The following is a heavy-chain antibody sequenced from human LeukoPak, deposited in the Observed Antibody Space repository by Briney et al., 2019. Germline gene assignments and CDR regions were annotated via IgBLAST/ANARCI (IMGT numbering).Heavy chain of an antibody. CDR1: GFTVSSNY. D-gene: IGHD3-10*01. V-gene: IGHV3-53*01. CDR3: ARDVGRITMVRGVIDYYYGMDV. CDR2: IYSGGST. Sequence: PGGSLRLSCAASGFTVSSNYMSWVRQAPGKGLEWVSVIYSGGSTYYADSVKGRFTISRDNFKNTLYLQMNSLRAEDTAVYYCARDVGRITMVRGVIDYYYGMDVWGQGTTVTVSS. J-gene: IGHJ6*02.